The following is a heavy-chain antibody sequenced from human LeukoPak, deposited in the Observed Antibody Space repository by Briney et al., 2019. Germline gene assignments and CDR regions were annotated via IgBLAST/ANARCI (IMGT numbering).Heavy chain of an antibody. J-gene: IGHJ4*02. Sequence: ASVTVSCRASGYTFTDYLIHWVRQAPGQGPEWMGWIIPKGGGTKYAQKFQDRVTMTRDTSINTAYMELSGLRPDDTAVYYCARVPRPRDPTSSAAHQPFDYWGQGTLVIVSS. V-gene: IGHV1-2*02. CDR3: ARVPRPRDPTSSAAHQPFDY. CDR1: GYTFTDYL. D-gene: IGHD2-2*01. CDR2: IIPKGGGT.